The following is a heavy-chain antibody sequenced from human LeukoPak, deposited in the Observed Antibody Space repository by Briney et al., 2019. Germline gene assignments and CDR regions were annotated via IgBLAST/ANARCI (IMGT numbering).Heavy chain of an antibody. CDR3: ARVYCSSTSCYSHADFDY. Sequence: SETLSLTCAVYGGSFSGYYWSWIRQPPGKGLEWIGEINHSGSTNYNPSLKSRVTISVDTSKNQFSLKLSSVTAADTAVYYCARVYCSSTSCYSHADFDYWGQGTLVTVSS. CDR2: INHSGST. D-gene: IGHD2-2*01. CDR1: GGSFSGYY. J-gene: IGHJ4*02. V-gene: IGHV4-34*01.